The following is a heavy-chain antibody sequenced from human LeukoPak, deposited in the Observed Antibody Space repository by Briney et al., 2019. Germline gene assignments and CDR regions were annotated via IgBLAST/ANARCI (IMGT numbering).Heavy chain of an antibody. Sequence: SETLSLTCAAYGGSFSGYYWSWIRQPPGKGLEWIGEINHSGSTNYNPSLKSRVTISVDTSKNQFSLKLSSVTAADTAVYYCARGPPIAAAVIYYYYGMDVWGQGTTVTVSS. CDR3: ARGPPIAAAVIYYYYGMDV. V-gene: IGHV4-34*01. J-gene: IGHJ6*02. D-gene: IGHD6-13*01. CDR2: INHSGST. CDR1: GGSFSGYY.